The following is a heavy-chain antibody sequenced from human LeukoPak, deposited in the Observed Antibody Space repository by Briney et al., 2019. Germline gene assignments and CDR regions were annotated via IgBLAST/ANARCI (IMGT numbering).Heavy chain of an antibody. V-gene: IGHV3-9*01. J-gene: IGHJ4*02. CDR1: GFTFDDYA. CDR3: AKDNAGSDSGYYPD. Sequence: GRSLRLSYAASGFTFDDYAMHWVRQAPGKGLEWVSGISWNSGSIGYADSVKGRFTISRDNAKNSLYLQMNSLRAEDTALYYCAKDNAGSDSGYYPDWGQGTLVTVSS. D-gene: IGHD3-22*01. CDR2: ISWNSGSI.